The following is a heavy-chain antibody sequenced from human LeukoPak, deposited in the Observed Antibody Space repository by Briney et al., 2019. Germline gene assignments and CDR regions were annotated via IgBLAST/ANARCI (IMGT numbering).Heavy chain of an antibody. V-gene: IGHV3-48*03. CDR1: GFXFSDYE. J-gene: IGHJ4*02. CDR3: GRVSPFDF. Sequence: PGGSLRLSCGASGFXFSDYEINWVRQAPGKGLEWVSYIGRSGIFIYYADSVKGRFTISRDNAKNSLYMQMNSLRVEDTAFYYCGRVSPFDFWGQGILVTVSS. CDR2: IGRSGIFI.